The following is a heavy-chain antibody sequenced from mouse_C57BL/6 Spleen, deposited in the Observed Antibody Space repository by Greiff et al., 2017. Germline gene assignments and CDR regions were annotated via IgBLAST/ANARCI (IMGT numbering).Heavy chain of an antibody. J-gene: IGHJ3*01. CDR1: GYAFTNYL. CDR2: INPGSGGT. V-gene: IGHV1-54*01. Sequence: QVQLQQSGAELVRPGTSVKVSCKASGYAFTNYLIEWVKQRPGQGLEWIGVINPGSGGTNYNEKFKGKATLTADKSSSTAYMQLSSLTSEDSAVYFGARGGSYWGQGTLVTVSA. CDR3: ARGGSY.